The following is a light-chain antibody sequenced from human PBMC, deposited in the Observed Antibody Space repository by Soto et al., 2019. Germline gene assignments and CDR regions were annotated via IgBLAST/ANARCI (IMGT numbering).Light chain of an antibody. CDR1: QSVTSD. Sequence: EIVLTQSPGTLSLSPGERATLSCRASQSVTSDYLAWYQQKPGQAPRLLMYGASSRATGIPDRFSGSGSGTEFTLTISSLQSEDFAVYYCQQYNNWPPITFGQGTRLEIK. J-gene: IGKJ5*01. CDR3: QQYNNWPPIT. CDR2: GAS. V-gene: IGKV3D-15*01.